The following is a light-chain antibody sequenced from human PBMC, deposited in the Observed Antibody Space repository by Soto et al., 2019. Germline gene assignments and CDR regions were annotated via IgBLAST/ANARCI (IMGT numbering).Light chain of an antibody. CDR1: QSVSRH. Sequence: IVLTQSPGTLSLSPWERATLSWEASQSVSRHLAWYQQKPGQAPRLLRYDASNRATGIPARFSGSGSGTDFTPTISSLEPEDFAVYYCQQRNNWPPVTFGGGTKVDIK. CDR3: QQRNNWPPVT. CDR2: DAS. J-gene: IGKJ4*01. V-gene: IGKV3-11*01.